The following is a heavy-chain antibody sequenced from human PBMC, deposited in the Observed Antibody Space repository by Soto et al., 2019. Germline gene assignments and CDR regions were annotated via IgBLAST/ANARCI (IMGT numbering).Heavy chain of an antibody. D-gene: IGHD2-8*01. CDR2: IYHSGST. Sequence: QVQLQESGPGLVKPSQTLSLTCTVSGGSISSGDYYWSWVRQHPGKGLEWIGYIYHSGSTYYNPSLKSRVTISVATSKNQFSLKLSSVTAADTAVYYCARDVRPAHTNWFDPWGQGTLVTVSS. V-gene: IGHV4-31*03. CDR1: GGSISSGDYY. CDR3: ARDVRPAHTNWFDP. J-gene: IGHJ5*02.